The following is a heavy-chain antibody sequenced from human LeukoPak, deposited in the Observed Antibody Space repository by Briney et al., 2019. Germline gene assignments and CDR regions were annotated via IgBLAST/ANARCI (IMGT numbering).Heavy chain of an antibody. CDR3: ARDRYYYDSSGYWGREEDYYYYGMDV. V-gene: IGHV3-53*01. J-gene: IGHJ6*02. CDR2: IHTSGDT. D-gene: IGHD3-22*01. CDR1: GLTGSHNY. Sequence: GGSLRLSCAASGLTGSHNYVSWVRQAPGKGLEWVSAIHTSGDTCYADSVKGRFTISRDNSKNTMYLQMNSLRAEDTAVYYCARDRYYYDSSGYWGREEDYYYYGMDVWGQGTTVTVSS.